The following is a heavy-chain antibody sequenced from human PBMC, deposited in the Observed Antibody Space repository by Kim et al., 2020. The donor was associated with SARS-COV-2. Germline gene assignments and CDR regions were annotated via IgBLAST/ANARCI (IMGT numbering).Heavy chain of an antibody. D-gene: IGHD2-2*01. CDR2: FYYTGST. V-gene: IGHV4-39*07. J-gene: IGHJ6*02. CDR1: GGSISSSSYY. Sequence: SETLSLTCTASGGSISSSSYYWGWIRQPPGKGLEWIGSFYYTGSTYYNSSLKSLVTISVDTSKNQFSLKLSSVTAADPVVYYCARDRAYCSSTSCYYYYGMDVWGQGTTVTVSS. CDR3: ARDRAYCSSTSCYYYYGMDV.